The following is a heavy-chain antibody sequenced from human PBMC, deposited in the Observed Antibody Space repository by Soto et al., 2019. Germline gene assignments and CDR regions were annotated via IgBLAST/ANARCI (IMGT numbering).Heavy chain of an antibody. Sequence: GGSLRLSCATSGLTFSNYAMSWVRQAPGGGLEWVSSMSGSSSTTYYADSVRGRFTISRDRSKDTLYLQMSSLRAEDTALYYCAKNQERELPRVIDFWGQGTLVTVSS. V-gene: IGHV3-23*01. CDR1: GLTFSNYA. D-gene: IGHD1-7*01. CDR3: AKNQERELPRVIDF. J-gene: IGHJ4*02. CDR2: MSGSSSTT.